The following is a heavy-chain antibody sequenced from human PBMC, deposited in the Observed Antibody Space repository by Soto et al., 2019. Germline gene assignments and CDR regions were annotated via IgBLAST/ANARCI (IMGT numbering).Heavy chain of an antibody. CDR1: GGSFSGYY. D-gene: IGHD3-22*01. CDR3: ARAGPYYYDSSGSRGAFDI. CDR2: INHSGST. Sequence: SETLSLTCAVYGGSFSGYYWSWIRQPPGKGLEWIGEINHSGSTYYNPSLKSRVTISVDTSKNQFSLKLSSVTAADTAVYYCARAGPYYYDSSGSRGAFDIWGQGTMVTVSS. J-gene: IGHJ3*02. V-gene: IGHV4-34*09.